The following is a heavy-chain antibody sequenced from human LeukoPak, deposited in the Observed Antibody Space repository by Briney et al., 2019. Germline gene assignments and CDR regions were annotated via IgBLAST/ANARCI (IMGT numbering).Heavy chain of an antibody. Sequence: SETLSLTRAVYGGSFSGYYWSWIRQPPGKGLEWIGEINHSGSTNYNPSLKSRVTISVDTSKNQFSLKLSSVTAADTAVYYCARSPIVGAIVYYFDYWGQGTLVTVSS. CDR3: ARSPIVGAIVYYFDY. D-gene: IGHD1-26*01. V-gene: IGHV4-34*01. CDR2: INHSGST. CDR1: GGSFSGYY. J-gene: IGHJ4*02.